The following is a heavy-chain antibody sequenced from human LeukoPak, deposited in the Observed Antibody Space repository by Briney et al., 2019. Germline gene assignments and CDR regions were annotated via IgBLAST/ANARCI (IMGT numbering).Heavy chain of an antibody. CDR3: AKKGPMTTDYYYGMDV. CDR1: GLTFSSYG. V-gene: IGHV3-30*18. J-gene: IGHJ6*02. CDR2: ISYDGSNK. Sequence: GGSLRLSCAASGLTFSSYGMHWVRQAPGKGLEWVAVISYDGSNKYYADSVKGRFTISRDNSKNTLYLQMNSLRAEDTAVYYCAKKGPMTTDYYYGMDVWGQGTTVTVSS. D-gene: IGHD4-11*01.